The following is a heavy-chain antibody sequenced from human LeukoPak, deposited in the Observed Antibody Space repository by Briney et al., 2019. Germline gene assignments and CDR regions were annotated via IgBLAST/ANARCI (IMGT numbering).Heavy chain of an antibody. V-gene: IGHV3-30*18. CDR1: GFTFSSYG. D-gene: IGHD3-9*01. CDR3: AKPSSTFDWLLWLDY. J-gene: IGHJ4*02. Sequence: GRSLRLSCAASGFTFSSYGMHWVRQAPGKGLEWVAVISYDGSNKYYADSVKGRFTISTDNSNNTLYLQINSLRAEDTAVYYCAKPSSTFDWLLWLDYWGQGTLVTVSS. CDR2: ISYDGSNK.